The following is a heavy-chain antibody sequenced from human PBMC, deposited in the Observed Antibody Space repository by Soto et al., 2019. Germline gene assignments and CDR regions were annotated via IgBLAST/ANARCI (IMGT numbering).Heavy chain of an antibody. CDR1: GYNFHTYW. D-gene: IGHD4-17*01. CDR3: ARPTDYHYGMQV. V-gene: IGHV5-51*01. Sequence: PGESLKISCNGSGYNFHTYWIAWVRQMPGKGLEWMGFIYPHDSDTRYSPSFRGQVTISADKSINTAYLQWTSLKASDTAIYFCARPTDYHYGMQVWGQGTKVTVYS. J-gene: IGHJ6*02. CDR2: IYPHDSDT.